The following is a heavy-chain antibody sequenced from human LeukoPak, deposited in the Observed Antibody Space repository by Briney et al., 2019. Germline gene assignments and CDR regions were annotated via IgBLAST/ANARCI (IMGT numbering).Heavy chain of an antibody. J-gene: IGHJ5*02. CDR2: FISSVAST. D-gene: IGHD5-18*01. Sequence: SFISSVASTSYPLSVKRPFTISTENSKNTLYLQMNRQRGEETAVYYCAKAGYSYGYNSFAHWGQGTLVTVSS. CDR3: AKAGYSYGYNSFAH. V-gene: IGHV3-23*01.